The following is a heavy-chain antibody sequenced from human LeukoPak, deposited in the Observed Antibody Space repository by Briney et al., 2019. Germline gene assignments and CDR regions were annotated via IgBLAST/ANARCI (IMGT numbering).Heavy chain of an antibody. CDR3: ARVQAAGNGWFDP. Sequence: SPSETLSLTCTVSGGSISSGSYYWSWIRQPAGKGLEWIGRIYTSGSTNYNPSLKSRVTISVDTSKNQFSLKLSSVTAADTAVYYCARVQAAGNGWFDPWGQGTLVTVSS. D-gene: IGHD6-13*01. J-gene: IGHJ5*02. CDR1: GGSISSGSYY. V-gene: IGHV4-61*02. CDR2: IYTSGST.